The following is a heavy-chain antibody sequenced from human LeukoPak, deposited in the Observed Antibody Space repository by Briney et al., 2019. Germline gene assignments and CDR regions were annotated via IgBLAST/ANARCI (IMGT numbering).Heavy chain of an antibody. CDR3: ARGLEGVVAATRPYYYYGMDV. CDR2: IYHSGST. V-gene: IGHV4-38-2*02. CDR1: GYSISSGYY. D-gene: IGHD2-15*01. J-gene: IGHJ6*02. Sequence: SETLSLTCTVSGYSISSGYYWGWIRQPPGKGLEWIGSIYHSGSTNYNPSLKSRVTISVGTSKNQFSLKLSSVTAADTAVYYCARGLEGVVAATRPYYYYGMDVWGQGTTVTVSS.